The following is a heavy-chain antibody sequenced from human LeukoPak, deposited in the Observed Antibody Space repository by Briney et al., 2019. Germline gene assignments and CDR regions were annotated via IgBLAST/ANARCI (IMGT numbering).Heavy chain of an antibody. CDR2: LRWNSGSI. CDR1: GFTLDDYA. J-gene: IGHJ4*02. Sequence: GGSLRLSCAASGFTLDDYAMRWVRQAAGKGLEGVSGLRWNSGSIGYADAVKGRFTSSRDNAKNSLYLQMNSLRPEDMALYYCAKDRGYNYYGSGSAFDYWGQGTLVTVSS. CDR3: AKDRGYNYYGSGSAFDY. D-gene: IGHD3-10*01. V-gene: IGHV3-9*03.